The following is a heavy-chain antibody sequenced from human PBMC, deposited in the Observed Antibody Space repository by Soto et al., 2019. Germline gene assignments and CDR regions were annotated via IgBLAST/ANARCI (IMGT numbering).Heavy chain of an antibody. Sequence: SETLSLTCTVSGGSISSYYWSWIRQPAGKGLEWIGRIYTSGSTNYNPSLKSRVTMSVDTSKNQFSLKLSSVTAADTAVYYCARGLGWSGGRSRKNYYGMDVWGQGTTVTVSS. D-gene: IGHD2-15*01. CDR3: ARGLGWSGGRSRKNYYGMDV. CDR2: IYTSGST. J-gene: IGHJ6*02. V-gene: IGHV4-4*07. CDR1: GGSISSYY.